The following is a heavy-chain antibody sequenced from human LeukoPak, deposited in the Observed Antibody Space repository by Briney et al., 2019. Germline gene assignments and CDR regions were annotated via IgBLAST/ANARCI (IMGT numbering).Heavy chain of an antibody. D-gene: IGHD6-13*01. J-gene: IGHJ4*02. Sequence: SQTLSLTCAISGDSVSGNNAAWHWIRQSPSRGLEWLGRTYYRSKWYNDYAVSVKSRITINSDTSKNQFTLHLNSVTPEDTAMYFCARARSSFWSNFDFWGQGTLVTVSS. V-gene: IGHV6-1*01. CDR2: TYYRSKWYN. CDR1: GDSVSGNNAA. CDR3: ARARSSFWSNFDF.